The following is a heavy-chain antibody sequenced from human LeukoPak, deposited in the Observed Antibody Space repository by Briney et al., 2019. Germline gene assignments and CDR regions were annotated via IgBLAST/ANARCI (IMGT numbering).Heavy chain of an antibody. CDR1: GYTFNSYG. CDR3: ARDEPIVVVPAALDY. V-gene: IGHV1-18*01. J-gene: IGHJ4*02. CDR2: VSAHNGNT. Sequence: ASVKVSCKASGYTFNSYGFHWVRQAPGQGLGWMGWVSAHNGNTNYTQKLQGRVTMTTDTSTSTAYMELRSLRSDDTAVYHCARDEPIVVVPAALDYWGQGTLVTVSS. D-gene: IGHD2-2*01.